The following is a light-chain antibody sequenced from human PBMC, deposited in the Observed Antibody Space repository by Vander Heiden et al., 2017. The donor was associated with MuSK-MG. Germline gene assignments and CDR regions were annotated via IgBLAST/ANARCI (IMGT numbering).Light chain of an antibody. J-gene: IGKJ1*01. CDR1: QSISNY. CDR3: LQSYRTPLT. CDR2: TAS. V-gene: IGKV1-39*01. Sequence: DIQMTQSPSSLSASVGDRVTITCRASQSISNYLCWYQQKPGKAPNLLINTASTLQSGVLSRFSGSGSGTDFTLTISSLQPEDFATYYCLQSYRTPLTFGQGTKVEIK.